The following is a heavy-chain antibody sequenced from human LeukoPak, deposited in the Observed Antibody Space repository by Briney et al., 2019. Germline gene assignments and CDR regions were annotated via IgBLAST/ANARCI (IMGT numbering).Heavy chain of an antibody. CDR3: ARHIKAWGRYWYFDL. V-gene: IGHV4-59*08. CDR1: GGSISSYY. CDR2: IYYSGST. Sequence: SETLSLTCTVSGGSISSYYWSWIRQPPGKGLEWIGYIYYSGSTNYNPSLKSRVTISVDTSKNQFSLKLSPVTAADTAVYYCARHIKAWGRYWYFDLWGRGTLVTVSS. J-gene: IGHJ2*01. D-gene: IGHD3-16*01.